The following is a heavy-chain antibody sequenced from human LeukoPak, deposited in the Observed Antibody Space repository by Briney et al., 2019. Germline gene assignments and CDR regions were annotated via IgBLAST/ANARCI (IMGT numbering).Heavy chain of an antibody. J-gene: IGHJ4*02. CDR2: IIPIFGTA. CDR1: GGTFSSYA. CDR3: AGAGGSGSYYNVFDY. Sequence: SVKVSCRASGGTFSSYAISRVRQAPGQGLEWMGGIIPIFGTANYAQKFQGRVTITADESTSTAYMELSSLRSEDTAVYYCAGAGGSGSYYNVFDYWGQGTLVTVSS. D-gene: IGHD3-10*01. V-gene: IGHV1-69*13.